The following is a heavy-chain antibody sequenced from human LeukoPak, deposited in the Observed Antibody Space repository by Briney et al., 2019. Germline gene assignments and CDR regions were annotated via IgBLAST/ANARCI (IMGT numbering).Heavy chain of an antibody. J-gene: IGHJ6*03. V-gene: IGHV4-34*01. CDR3: ARHSSGATPLYYYYYYYMDV. CDR2: INHSGST. D-gene: IGHD1-26*01. Sequence: PSETLSLTCAVYGGSFSGYYWSWIRQPPGKGLEWIGEINHSGSTNYNPSLKSRVTISVDTSKNQFSLKLSSVTAADTAVYYCARHSSGATPLYYYYYYYMDVWGKGTTVTISS. CDR1: GGSFSGYY.